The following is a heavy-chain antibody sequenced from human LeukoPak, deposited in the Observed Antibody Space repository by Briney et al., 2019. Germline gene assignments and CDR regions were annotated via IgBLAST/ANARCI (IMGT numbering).Heavy chain of an antibody. CDR1: GFTFSSYA. J-gene: IGHJ4*02. V-gene: IGHV3-23*01. Sequence: GGSLRLSCAASGFTFSSYAMSWVRQAPGKGLEWVSAISGSGGSTYYADSVKGRFTISRDNSKNTLYLQMNSLRAEDTALYYCAKDTGYSYGLYYFDYWGQGTLVTVSS. CDR3: AKDTGYSYGLYYFDY. D-gene: IGHD5-18*01. CDR2: ISGSGGST.